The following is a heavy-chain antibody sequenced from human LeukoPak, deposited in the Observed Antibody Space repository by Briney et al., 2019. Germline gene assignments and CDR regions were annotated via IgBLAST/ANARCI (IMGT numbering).Heavy chain of an antibody. CDR2: INPSGGST. CDR1: GYTFTSYY. D-gene: IGHD1-26*01. Sequence: ASVKVSCKASGYTFTSYYMHWVRQAPGQGLEWMGIINPSGGSTSYAQKFQGRVTMTRDTSTSTVYMELSSLRSEEPGGYYCARDQGVLVGATLTGDLRDWGQGTLVTVSS. CDR3: ARDQGVLVGATLTGDLRD. V-gene: IGHV1-46*01. J-gene: IGHJ4*02.